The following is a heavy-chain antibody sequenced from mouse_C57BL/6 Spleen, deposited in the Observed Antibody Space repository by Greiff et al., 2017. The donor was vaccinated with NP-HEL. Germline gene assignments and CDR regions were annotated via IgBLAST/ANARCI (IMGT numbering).Heavy chain of an antibody. CDR3: TREVYYYGSSFDY. CDR1: GYTFTSYW. J-gene: IGHJ2*01. V-gene: IGHV1-5*01. D-gene: IGHD1-1*01. Sequence: VQLQQSGTVLARPGASVKMSCKTSGYTFTSYWMHWVKQRPGQGLEWIGAIYPGNSDTSYNQKFKGKAKLTAVTSASTAYMELSSLTNEDSAVYYCTREVYYYGSSFDYWGQGTTLTVSS. CDR2: IYPGNSDT.